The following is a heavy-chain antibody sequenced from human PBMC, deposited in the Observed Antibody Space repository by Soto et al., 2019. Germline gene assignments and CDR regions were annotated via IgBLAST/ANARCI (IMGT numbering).Heavy chain of an antibody. D-gene: IGHD5-18*01. CDR2: MNPNSGNT. Sequence: GASVKVSCKASGYTFTSYDINWVRQATGQGLEWMGWMNPNSGNTGYAQKFQGRVTMTRNTSISTAYMELSSLRSEDTAVYYCARIRRIQLWFWSPEYYSYYYGMDVLGQGTTVTVSS. CDR1: GYTFTSYD. V-gene: IGHV1-8*01. J-gene: IGHJ6*02. CDR3: ARIRRIQLWFWSPEYYSYYYGMDV.